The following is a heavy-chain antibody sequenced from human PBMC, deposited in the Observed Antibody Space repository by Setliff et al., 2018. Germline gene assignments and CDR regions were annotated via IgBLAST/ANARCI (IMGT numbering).Heavy chain of an antibody. CDR2: LYYTGGA. D-gene: IGHD3-10*01. CDR1: GGSISGDY. J-gene: IGHJ6*03. CDR3: ARTYYYASGRSGYYYYYYYMDV. Sequence: SETLSLPCTVPGGSISGDYWNWIRQSPGKGLEWSGNLYYTGGANFNPSLKSRVTISVDTSKNQFSLKLNSVTAADTAIYYCARTYYYASGRSGYYYYYYYMDVWGKGTTVTVSS. V-gene: IGHV4-59*08.